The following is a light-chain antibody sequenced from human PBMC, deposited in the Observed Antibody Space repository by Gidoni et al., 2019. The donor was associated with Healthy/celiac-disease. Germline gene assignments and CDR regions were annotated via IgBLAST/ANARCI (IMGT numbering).Light chain of an antibody. CDR3: QQRSNWPRLLT. V-gene: IGKV3-11*01. J-gene: IGKJ4*01. CDR2: DAS. Sequence: EIVLTQSLATLSLSPGERATLSCRASQSVSSYLAWYQQKPGQAPRLLIYDASNRATGLPARFSGSGSGTDFTLTISSLEPEDFAVYYCQQRSNWPRLLTFGGXTKVEIK. CDR1: QSVSSY.